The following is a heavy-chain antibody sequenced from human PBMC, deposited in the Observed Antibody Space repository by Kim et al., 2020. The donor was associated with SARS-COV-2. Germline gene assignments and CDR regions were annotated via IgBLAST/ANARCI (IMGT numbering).Heavy chain of an antibody. Sequence: KGRFTISRDNAKNSLYLQMNSLRAEDTAVYYCARDSIVVVPAAPPQWFDPWGQGTLVTVSS. J-gene: IGHJ5*02. D-gene: IGHD2-2*01. V-gene: IGHV3-11*06. CDR3: ARDSIVVVPAAPPQWFDP.